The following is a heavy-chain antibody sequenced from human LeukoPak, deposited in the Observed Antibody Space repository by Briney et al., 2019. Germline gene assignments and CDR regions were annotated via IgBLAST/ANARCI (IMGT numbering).Heavy chain of an antibody. V-gene: IGHV1-69*04. Sequence: SVKVSCKASGGTFSSHGITWVRQAPGQGLEWMGRIIVMLGTTNYAQKFQGRVTITADKSTSTAYMELSSLSSEDTAVYYCAREGGCCSSTSCYKDFDYWGQGTLVTVSS. CDR2: IIVMLGTT. CDR3: AREGGCCSSTSCYKDFDY. J-gene: IGHJ4*02. CDR1: GGTFSSHG. D-gene: IGHD2-2*02.